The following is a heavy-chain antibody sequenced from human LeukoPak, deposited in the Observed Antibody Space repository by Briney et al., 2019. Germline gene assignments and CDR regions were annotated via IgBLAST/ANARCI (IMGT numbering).Heavy chain of an antibody. CDR3: ARGRVSSSTWYSTYYYFFYMDF. J-gene: IGHJ6*03. CDR2: VDHTGST. V-gene: IGHV4-59*01. CDR1: DDSTTMYY. Sequence: SETLSLTCTVSDDSTTMYYWTWIRQPPGKGLEWIGYVDHTGSTKFNPSLNGRVSISRDTSDNFFSLRLRSVTAADTAVYFCARGRVSSSTWYSTYYYFFYMDFWGKGTTVTVSS. D-gene: IGHD4-11*01.